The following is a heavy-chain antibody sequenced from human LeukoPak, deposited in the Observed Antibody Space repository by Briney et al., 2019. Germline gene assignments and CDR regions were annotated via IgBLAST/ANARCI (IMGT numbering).Heavy chain of an antibody. V-gene: IGHV3-21*01. D-gene: IGHD6-19*01. Sequence: GGSLRLSCGASGFTFSSYSMNWVRQAPGKGLEWVSSISGNSIYIYYADSVKGRFTISRDNAKNSLYLQMSSLRVADTAVYYCASFETVAAYPFDYWGQGTLVTVSS. CDR1: GFTFSSYS. CDR3: ASFETVAAYPFDY. CDR2: ISGNSIYI. J-gene: IGHJ4*02.